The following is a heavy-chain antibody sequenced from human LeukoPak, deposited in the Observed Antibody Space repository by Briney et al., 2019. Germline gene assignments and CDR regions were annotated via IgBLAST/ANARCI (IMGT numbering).Heavy chain of an antibody. CDR2: INPNSGGT. CDR3: ARADRLHGGPYLIGP. CDR1: GYTFTDYY. J-gene: IGHJ5*02. Sequence: ASVKVSCKTSGYTFTDYYLHWVRQTPGQGLEWMGWINPNSGGTSSAQKFQGRVTMTRDTSISTVYMEVSWLTSDDTAIYYCARADRLHGGPYLIGPWGQGTLVTVSS. V-gene: IGHV1-2*02. D-gene: IGHD2-21*01.